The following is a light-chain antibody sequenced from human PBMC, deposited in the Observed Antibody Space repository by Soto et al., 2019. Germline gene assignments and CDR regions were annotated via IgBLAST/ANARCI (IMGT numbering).Light chain of an antibody. V-gene: IGKV1-39*01. J-gene: IGKJ5*01. CDR3: QQSYSVPIT. Sequence: DLQLTQTPSSLSASVGESVTITCXASQSISSHLNWYQQKSGTAPKLLIYTESNLQRGVPSRFSGSGSGTDFTLTISSLQPEDFATYYCQQSYSVPITFGQGTRLEIK. CDR2: TES. CDR1: QSISSH.